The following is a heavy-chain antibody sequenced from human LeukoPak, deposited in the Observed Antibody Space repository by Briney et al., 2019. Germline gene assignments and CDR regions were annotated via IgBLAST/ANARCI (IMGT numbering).Heavy chain of an antibody. V-gene: IGHV3-23*01. D-gene: IGHD3-10*01. CDR3: ARRYYYGSGSQRNFDY. J-gene: IGHJ4*02. Sequence: PGASLRLSCAASGFTFNNYAMNWVRRAPGKGLEWVSCISGSGNSIYYADSVKGRFTISRDNSKSTVYLQMNSLRAEDTAVYYCARRYYYGSGSQRNFDYWGQGTLVTVSS. CDR1: GFTFNNYA. CDR2: ISGSGNSI.